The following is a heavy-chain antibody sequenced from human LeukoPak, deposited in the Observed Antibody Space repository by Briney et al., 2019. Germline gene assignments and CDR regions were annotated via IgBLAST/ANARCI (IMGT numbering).Heavy chain of an antibody. Sequence: SQTLSLTCAISGDSVSSNSAAWHWTRQSPSRGLEWLGRTYYRSRWYNDYAVSVKSRITVNPDTSMNQFSLHQNSVTPDDTAVYYCARSADGTLDYWGQGTLVTVSS. CDR3: ARSADGTLDY. V-gene: IGHV6-1*01. CDR1: GDSVSSNSAA. D-gene: IGHD6-13*01. J-gene: IGHJ4*02. CDR2: TYYRSRWYN.